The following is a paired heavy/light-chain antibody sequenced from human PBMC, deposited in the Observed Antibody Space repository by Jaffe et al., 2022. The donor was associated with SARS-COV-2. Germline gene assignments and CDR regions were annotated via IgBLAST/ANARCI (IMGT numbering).Heavy chain of an antibody. V-gene: IGHV4-59*01. D-gene: IGHD3-22*01. CDR3: ARDSGGYYYFDY. CDR1: GGSISNSY. CDR2: IYYSGNA. J-gene: IGHJ4*02. Sequence: QVQLQESGPGLVKPSETLSLTCTVSGGSISNSYWSWIRQPPGKGLEWIAYIYYSGNANYNPSLKSRVTISVDTSKNQFSLKLSSVTPADTAVYYCARDSGGYYYFDYWGQGSLVTVSS.
Light chain of an antibody. V-gene: IGLV1-40*01. J-gene: IGLJ3*02. CDR2: GTT. CDR3: QSYDSSLSGSRV. Sequence: QSVLTQPPSVSGAPGQRVTISCTGSSSNIGAGYDVHWYQQLPGAAPKLLIYGTTNRPSGVPDRFSGSKSGTSASLAIGGLQAEDEADYYCQSYDSSLSGSRVFGGGTKLTVL. CDR1: SSNIGAGYD.